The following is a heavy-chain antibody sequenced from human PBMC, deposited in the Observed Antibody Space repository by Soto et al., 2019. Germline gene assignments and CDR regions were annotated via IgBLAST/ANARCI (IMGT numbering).Heavy chain of an antibody. V-gene: IGHV4-61*01. CDR1: DGSVSSGSYY. Sequence: SETLSLTCTVSDGSVSSGSYYWSWIRQPPGKGLEWIGYIYSSGSTLYNPSLKSRVIISVDTSMNQFSLKLSSVTAADTAVYYCARDNWFDPWGQGTLVTVSS. J-gene: IGHJ5*02. CDR3: ARDNWFDP. CDR2: IYSSGST.